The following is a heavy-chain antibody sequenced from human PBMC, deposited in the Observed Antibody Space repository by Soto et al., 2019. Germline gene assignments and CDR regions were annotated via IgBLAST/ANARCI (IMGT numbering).Heavy chain of an antibody. Sequence: PSQTLSLTCAISGDSVSSNSAAWNWIRQSPSRGLEWLGRTYYRSKWYNDYAVSVKSRITINPDTSKNQFSLQLNSVTPEDTAVYYCARDRVAAAGTYYYDSSGSYYYYGMDVWGQGTTVTVSS. CDR2: TYYRSKWYN. CDR1: GDSVSSNSAA. CDR3: ARDRVAAAGTYYYDSSGSYYYYGMDV. J-gene: IGHJ6*02. V-gene: IGHV6-1*01. D-gene: IGHD3-22*01.